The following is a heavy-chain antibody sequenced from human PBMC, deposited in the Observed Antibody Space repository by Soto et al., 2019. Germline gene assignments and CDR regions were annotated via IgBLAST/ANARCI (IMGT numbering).Heavy chain of an antibody. CDR2: ISYDGSNK. CDR1: GFTFSSYG. D-gene: IGHD6-13*01. J-gene: IGHJ4*02. V-gene: IGHV3-30*18. CDR3: AKGDSSSWDYYFDY. Sequence: GGSLRLSCAASGFTFSSYGVHWVRQAPGKGLEWVAVISYDGSNKYYADSVKGRFTISRDNSKNTLYLQMNSLRAEDTAVYYCAKGDSSSWDYYFDYWGQGTLVTVSS.